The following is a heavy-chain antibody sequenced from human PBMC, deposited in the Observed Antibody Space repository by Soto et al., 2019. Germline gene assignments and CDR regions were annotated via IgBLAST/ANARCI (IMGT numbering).Heavy chain of an antibody. CDR1: GVSISSGNW. D-gene: IGHD3-10*01. CDR2: IFHDGTA. Sequence: SETLSLTCAVSGVSISSGNWWTWVRQSPQRGLEYIGEIFHDGTANYYPSFEGRVAISVDTSKNQFSLKLTSVTAADTAIYFCARLVYDTRLNYMYFDFWGQGTLVTVSS. CDR3: ARLVYDTRLNYMYFDF. V-gene: IGHV4-4*02. J-gene: IGHJ4*02.